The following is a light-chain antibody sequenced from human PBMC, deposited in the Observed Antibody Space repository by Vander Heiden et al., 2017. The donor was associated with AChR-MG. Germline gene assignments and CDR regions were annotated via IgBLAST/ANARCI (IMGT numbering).Light chain of an antibody. V-gene: IGKV3-20*01. CDR3: QQDDTSPET. J-gene: IGKJ2*01. Sequence: EIVLTQSPGTLYLSPGERANLTCRASQRVDSTSQTVRSRYLAWYQQKPGQAPRLLIHGSTHRITGIPDRFSGSGSGTDYTLTISRLEPEDFAVYYCQQDDTSPETFGQGTKVQIK. CDR1: QRVDSTSQTVRSRY. CDR2: GST.